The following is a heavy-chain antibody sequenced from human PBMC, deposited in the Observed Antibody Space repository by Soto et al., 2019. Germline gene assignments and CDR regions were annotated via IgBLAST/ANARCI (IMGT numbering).Heavy chain of an antibody. V-gene: IGHV4-59*01. J-gene: IGHJ6*02. CDR2: ISYSGSA. Sequence: TSETLSLTCTVSGGSISIYYWSWIRQPPEKGLEWIGYISYSGSADYNPSLKSRVTISVDTSKDQFSLKLSSVTAADTAVYYCARLGSGFYDWGMDVWGQGTTVTVS. CDR3: ARLGSGFYDWGMDV. CDR1: GGSISIYY. D-gene: IGHD3-22*01.